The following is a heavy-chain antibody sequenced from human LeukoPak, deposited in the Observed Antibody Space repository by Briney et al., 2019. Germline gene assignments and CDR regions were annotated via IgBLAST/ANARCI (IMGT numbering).Heavy chain of an antibody. CDR1: GGSISSGGYS. CDR2: IYYSGST. Sequence: SETLSLTCAVSGGSISSGGYSWSWIRQPPGKGLEWIGYIYYSGSTYYNPSLKSRVTISVDTSKNQFSLKLSSVTAADTAVYYCARQARYCSGGSCYSDYFDYWGQGTLVTVSS. J-gene: IGHJ4*02. CDR3: ARQARYCSGGSCYSDYFDY. V-gene: IGHV4-30-4*07. D-gene: IGHD2-15*01.